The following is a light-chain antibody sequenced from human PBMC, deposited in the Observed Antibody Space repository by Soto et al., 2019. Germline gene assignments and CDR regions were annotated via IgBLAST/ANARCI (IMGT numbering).Light chain of an antibody. CDR2: GAS. CDR3: HQYGSSPLT. V-gene: IGKV3-20*01. CDR1: RSVYSSY. Sequence: EIVLTQSPGTLSLSPGERATLSCRASRSVYSSYLAWYQQKPGQAPRLLIYGASSRATGIPDRFSGSGSGTDFPLTISRLEPEDFAVYYCHQYGSSPLTFGGGTKVEI. J-gene: IGKJ4*01.